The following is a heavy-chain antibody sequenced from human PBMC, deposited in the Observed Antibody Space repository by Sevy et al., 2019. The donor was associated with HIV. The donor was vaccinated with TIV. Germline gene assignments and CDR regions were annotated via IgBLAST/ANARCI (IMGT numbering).Heavy chain of an antibody. CDR1: GFSVRSFS. CDR2: LLYNVRTE. D-gene: IGHD2-15*01. CDR3: ARDSARVIVPTAGFDS. J-gene: IGHJ5*01. Sequence: GGSLRLSCSASGFSVRSFSMHWVRQAPGKGLEWVAALLYNVRTEEYADSVKGRFTISRDNSKNTLNLEMNSLRVEDTALYFCARDSARVIVPTAGFDSWGQGVLVTVPS. V-gene: IGHV3-33*03.